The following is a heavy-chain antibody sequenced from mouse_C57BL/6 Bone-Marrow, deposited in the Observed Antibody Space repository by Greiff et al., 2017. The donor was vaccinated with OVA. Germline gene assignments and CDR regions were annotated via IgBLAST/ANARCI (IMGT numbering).Heavy chain of an antibody. J-gene: IGHJ3*01. V-gene: IGHV1-50*01. CDR2: IDPSDSYT. CDR3: ARSYDGYYVGFAY. Sequence: QVQLQQPGAELVKPGASVKLSCKASGYTFTSYWMQWVKQRPGQGLEWIGEIDPSDSYTNYNQKFKGKATLTVDTSSSTAYMQLSSQTSEDSAVYYCARSYDGYYVGFAYWGQGTLVTVSA. CDR1: GYTFTSYW. D-gene: IGHD2-3*01.